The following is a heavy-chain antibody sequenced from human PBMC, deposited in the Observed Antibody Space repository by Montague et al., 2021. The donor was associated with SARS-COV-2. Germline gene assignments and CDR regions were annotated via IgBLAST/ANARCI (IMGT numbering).Heavy chain of an antibody. CDR1: GFTFSDYY. Sequence: SLRLSCAASGFTFSDYYMSWIRQAPGKGLEWVSYITSSSSYTNYADSVKGRFTISRDNAKNSLHLQMNSLRAEDTAVYYCARDRTTITIFGVVTYYGMDVWGQGTTVTVSS. J-gene: IGHJ6*02. CDR2: ITSSSSYT. V-gene: IGHV3-11*06. D-gene: IGHD3-3*01. CDR3: ARDRTTITIFGVVTYYGMDV.